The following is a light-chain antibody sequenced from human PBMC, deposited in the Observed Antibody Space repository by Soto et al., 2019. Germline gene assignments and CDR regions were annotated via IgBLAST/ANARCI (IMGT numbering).Light chain of an antibody. Sequence: QSVLTQPASVSGSPGQSITLSCTGTASDIGGYNFVSWYQQSAGKAPKLIIYDVSHRPAGVSDRFSASKSGNTAALTISALRTEDEADYYCSSYTSSATLVFGSGTEVIVL. J-gene: IGLJ1*01. V-gene: IGLV2-14*03. CDR1: ASDIGGYNF. CDR3: SSYTSSATLV. CDR2: DVS.